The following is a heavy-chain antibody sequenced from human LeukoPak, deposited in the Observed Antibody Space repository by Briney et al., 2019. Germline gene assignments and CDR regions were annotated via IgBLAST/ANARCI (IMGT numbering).Heavy chain of an antibody. CDR2: MNPNSGST. CDR1: GSTFTSYD. CDR3: ARGRSTGYPYYFEY. D-gene: IGHD5-12*01. J-gene: IGHJ4*02. Sequence: WASVKVSCKASGSTFTSYDINWVRQATGQGLEWMGRMNPNSGSTGYAQKFQGRVTITRNTSISTAYMELSGLRSEDTAVYYCARGRSTGYPYYFEYWGQGTLVTVS. V-gene: IGHV1-8*03.